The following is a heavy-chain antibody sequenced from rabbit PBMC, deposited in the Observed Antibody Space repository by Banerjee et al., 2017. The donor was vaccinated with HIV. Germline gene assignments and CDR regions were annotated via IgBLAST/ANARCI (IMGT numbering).Heavy chain of an antibody. J-gene: IGHJ4*01. CDR3: ASDIYGHGGFSL. CDR1: GFSFSDRDV. CDR2: INASTGKP. D-gene: IGHD6-1*01. V-gene: IGHV1S45*01. Sequence: QEQLVESGGGLVQPEGSLTLTCKASGFSFSDRDVMCWVRQAPGKGLEWIACINASTGKPVYATWASGRFTISRTSSTTVTLRMTSLTAADTATYFCASDIYGHGGFSLWGPGTLVTVS.